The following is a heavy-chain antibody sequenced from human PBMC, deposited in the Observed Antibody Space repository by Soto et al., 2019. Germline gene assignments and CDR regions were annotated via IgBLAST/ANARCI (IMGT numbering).Heavy chain of an antibody. V-gene: IGHV3-48*03. Sequence: GGSLRLSCAASGFTFSSYEMNWVRQAPGKGLEWVSYISSSGSTIYYADSVKGRFTISRDNAKNSLYLQMNSLRAEDTAVYYCARDSTVVTPGLFEYWGQGTLVTVS. CDR3: ARDSTVVTPGLFEY. CDR1: GFTFSSYE. CDR2: ISSSGSTI. D-gene: IGHD2-15*01. J-gene: IGHJ4*02.